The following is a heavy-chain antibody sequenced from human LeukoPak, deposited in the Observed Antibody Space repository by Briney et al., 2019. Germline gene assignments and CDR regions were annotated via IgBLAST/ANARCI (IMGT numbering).Heavy chain of an antibody. CDR2: IFHSGST. Sequence: PSETLSLTCAVSGGSIFSSNWWSWVRQPPGKGLEWIGQIFHSGSTSYSPSLKSRVTISVDKSKNQFSLKLTSVTAADTAVYYCARPVPSRLGWFDPWGQGTLVTVSS. CDR1: GGSIFSSNW. CDR3: ARPVPSRLGWFDP. J-gene: IGHJ5*02. D-gene: IGHD1-1*01. V-gene: IGHV4-4*02.